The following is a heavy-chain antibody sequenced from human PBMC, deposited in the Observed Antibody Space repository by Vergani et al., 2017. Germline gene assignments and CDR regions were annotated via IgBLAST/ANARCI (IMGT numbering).Heavy chain of an antibody. J-gene: IGHJ4*02. D-gene: IGHD3-9*01. Sequence: QVQLVQSGAEVKTPGSSVKVSCKASGGTFSSYTISWVRQAPGQGLEWMGRIIPILGIANYAQKFQGRVTITADKSTSTAYMELSSLRSEDTAVYYCASNIRYPNQNDYWGQGTLVTVSS. CDR2: IIPILGIA. CDR1: GGTFSSYT. V-gene: IGHV1-69*02. CDR3: ASNIRYPNQNDY.